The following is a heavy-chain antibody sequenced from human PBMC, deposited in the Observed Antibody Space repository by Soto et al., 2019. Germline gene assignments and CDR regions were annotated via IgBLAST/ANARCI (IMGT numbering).Heavy chain of an antibody. CDR3: AGGVRVSASLDYYMDV. D-gene: IGHD3-10*02. Sequence: QVQLVQSGAEVKKPGASLKVSCKASGYTFSNFGVSWVRQAPGQGLEWIGWINPDNGDTNYGQKFQGRATMTTDTFTNTAYMEVRGLRSDDTAVYYCAGGVRVSASLDYYMDVWGEGTTVTVSS. J-gene: IGHJ6*03. V-gene: IGHV1-18*01. CDR1: GYTFSNFG. CDR2: INPDNGDT.